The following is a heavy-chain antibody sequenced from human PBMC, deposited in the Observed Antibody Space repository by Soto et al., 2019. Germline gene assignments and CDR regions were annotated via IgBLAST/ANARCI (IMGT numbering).Heavy chain of an antibody. J-gene: IGHJ6*02. CDR1: GFTVSSNY. V-gene: IGHV3-53*01. Sequence: EVQLVESGGGLIQPGGSLRLSCAASGFTVSSNYMSWVRQAPGKGLEWDSVIYSGGSTYYADSVKGRFTISRDNSKNTLYLQMNSLRAEDTAVYYCARAKGYYYDSSGYYPLYYYYYGMDVWGQGTTVTVSS. D-gene: IGHD3-22*01. CDR2: IYSGGST. CDR3: ARAKGYYYDSSGYYPLYYYYYGMDV.